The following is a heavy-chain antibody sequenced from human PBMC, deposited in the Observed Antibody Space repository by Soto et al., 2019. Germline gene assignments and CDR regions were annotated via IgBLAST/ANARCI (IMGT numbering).Heavy chain of an antibody. Sequence: SETLSLTCTVSGGSISSGGYYWSWIRQHPGKGLEWIGYIYYSGSTYYNPSLKSRVTISVDTSKNQFSLKLSSVTAADTAVYYCARDTTRGGNMDVWGQGTTVTVSS. J-gene: IGHJ6*02. CDR2: IYYSGST. CDR3: ARDTTRGGNMDV. V-gene: IGHV4-31*03. CDR1: GGSISSGGYY. D-gene: IGHD2-2*01.